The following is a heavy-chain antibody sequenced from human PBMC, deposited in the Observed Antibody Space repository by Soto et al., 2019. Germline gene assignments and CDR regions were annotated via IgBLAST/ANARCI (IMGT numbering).Heavy chain of an antibody. CDR1: GFTFSTYS. J-gene: IGHJ3*02. D-gene: IGHD6-19*01. Sequence: SLRLSCAASGFTFSTYSMNWVRQAPGKGLEWVSYISSSSTTIYYADSVKGRFTISRDSAKSSLYLQMNSLRDEDTAVYYCARTRTSSVAVAGYAFEIWGQGTMVTVSS. V-gene: IGHV3-48*02. CDR2: ISSSSTTI. CDR3: ARTRTSSVAVAGYAFEI.